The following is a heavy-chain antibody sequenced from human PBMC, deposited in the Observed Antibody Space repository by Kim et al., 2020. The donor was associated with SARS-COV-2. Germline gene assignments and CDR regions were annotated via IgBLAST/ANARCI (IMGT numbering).Heavy chain of an antibody. CDR3: ARGASGSGLEPDY. D-gene: IGHD3-10*01. Sequence: YAQKFQGRVTITADESTSTAYMELSSLRSEDTAVYYCARGASGSGLEPDYWGQGTLVTVSS. J-gene: IGHJ4*02. V-gene: IGHV1-69*01.